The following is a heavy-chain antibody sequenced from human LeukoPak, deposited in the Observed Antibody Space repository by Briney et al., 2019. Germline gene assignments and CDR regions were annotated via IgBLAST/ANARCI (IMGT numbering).Heavy chain of an antibody. Sequence: GGSLRLSCAASGFTFRSYWMHWVRQAPGKGLVWVSRLDSDGSSTNYADSVKGRFTISRDNAKNTLYLQMNSLRAEDTAVYYCARVSVGRYYFDNWGQGTPVTVS. D-gene: IGHD3-3*02. CDR2: LDSDGSST. CDR3: ARVSVGRYYFDN. V-gene: IGHV3-74*01. J-gene: IGHJ4*02. CDR1: GFTFRSYW.